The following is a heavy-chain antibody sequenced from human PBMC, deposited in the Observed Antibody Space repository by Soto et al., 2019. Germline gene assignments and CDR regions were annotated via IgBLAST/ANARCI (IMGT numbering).Heavy chain of an antibody. CDR2: IYYSGST. V-gene: IGHV4-39*01. Sequence: QLQLQESGPGLVKPSEALSLTCSVSGGSISRSSYYWGWIRQPPGKGLEWIVSIYYSGSTYYNPSLKSRVPISIDKSKNQFSLKLSSLTAADTAVYYCARLEGLATISYYFDFWGQGTLVTVSS. CDR1: GGSISRSSYY. D-gene: IGHD3-9*01. J-gene: IGHJ4*02. CDR3: ARLEGLATISYYFDF.